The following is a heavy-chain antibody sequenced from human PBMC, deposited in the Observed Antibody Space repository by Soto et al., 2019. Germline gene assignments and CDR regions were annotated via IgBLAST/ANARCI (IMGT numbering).Heavy chain of an antibody. CDR1: GFTFGDYA. CDR3: TRDDPYDSSGYKLGAFDP. CDR2: IRSKAYGGTT. J-gene: IGHJ5*02. V-gene: IGHV3-49*03. Sequence: GGSLRLSCTASGFTFGDYAMIWFRQAPGKGLEWVGFIRSKAYGGTTEYAASVKGRFTISRDDSKSIAYLQMNSLKTEDTAVYYCTRDDPYDSSGYKLGAFDPWGQGTLVTVSS. D-gene: IGHD3-22*01.